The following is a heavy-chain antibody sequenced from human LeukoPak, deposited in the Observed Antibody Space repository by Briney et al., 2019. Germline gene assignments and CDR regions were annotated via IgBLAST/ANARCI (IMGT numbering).Heavy chain of an antibody. CDR3: ARRHIWSGYYVHYYYYMDV. CDR1: GGSFSGYY. D-gene: IGHD3-3*01. V-gene: IGHV4-34*01. CDR2: INHSGST. J-gene: IGHJ6*03. Sequence: PSETLSLTCAVYGGSFSGYYWSWIRQPPGKGLEWIGEINHSGSTNYNPPLKSRVTISVDTSKNQFSLKLSSVTAADTAVYYCARRHIWSGYYVHYYYYMDVWGKGTTVTVSS.